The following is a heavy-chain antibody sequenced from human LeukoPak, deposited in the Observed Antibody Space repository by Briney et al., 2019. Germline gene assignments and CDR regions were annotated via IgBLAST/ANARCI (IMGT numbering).Heavy chain of an antibody. CDR2: ISWNSGSI. V-gene: IGHV3-9*01. J-gene: IGHJ5*02. Sequence: PGGSLRLSCAASGFTFDDYAMHWVRQAPGKGLEWVSGISWNSGSIGYADSVKGRFTISRDNAKNSLYLQMNSLRAEDTALYYCAKGIEYTIRPNWFDPWGQGTLVTVSS. CDR1: GFTFDDYA. CDR3: AKGIEYTIRPNWFDP. D-gene: IGHD3-9*01.